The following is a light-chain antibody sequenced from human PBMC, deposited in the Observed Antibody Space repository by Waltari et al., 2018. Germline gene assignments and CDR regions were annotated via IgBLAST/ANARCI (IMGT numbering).Light chain of an antibody. CDR2: FAS. CDR3: QHVDTYPIT. Sequence: IQLTQSPSSLSASVGDRVTITCRASQGINTYLAWYQQKPGKAPKLLIYFASTLQSGVPSTVSGSGSGTDFTLTISSLQPEDSATYYCQHVDTYPITFGQGTRLEIK. CDR1: QGINTY. V-gene: IGKV1-9*01. J-gene: IGKJ5*01.